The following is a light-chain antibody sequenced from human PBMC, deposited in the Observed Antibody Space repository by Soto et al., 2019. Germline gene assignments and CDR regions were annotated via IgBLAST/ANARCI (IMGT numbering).Light chain of an antibody. Sequence: EIVITQSPATLSLSPGERATLSCRASQSVSSNLVWYLQKPGQAPRLLIYDTSTRATNVPARFSGSGSETEFTLTISGLQSEDFGIYYCHHYNNWPPRNTFGQGT. CDR1: QSVSSN. CDR3: HHYNNWPPRNT. J-gene: IGKJ2*01. CDR2: DTS. V-gene: IGKV3-15*01.